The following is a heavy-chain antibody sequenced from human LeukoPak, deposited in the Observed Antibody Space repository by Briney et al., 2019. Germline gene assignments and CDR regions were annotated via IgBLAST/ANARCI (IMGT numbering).Heavy chain of an antibody. Sequence: GESLKISCRASGDDFSDYWIGWVRQMPGKGLEWMGIIYPDDFETKYSPSFQGRVTFSVDKSISTAYLHYTTLKTSDTAIFYCARGEMGPTYWFFDLWGRGTLVTVSS. D-gene: IGHD1-26*01. CDR1: GDDFSDYW. V-gene: IGHV5-51*01. CDR2: IYPDDFET. CDR3: ARGEMGPTYWFFDL. J-gene: IGHJ2*01.